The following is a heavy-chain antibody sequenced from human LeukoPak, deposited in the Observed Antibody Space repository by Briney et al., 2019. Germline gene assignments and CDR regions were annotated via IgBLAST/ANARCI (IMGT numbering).Heavy chain of an antibody. CDR2: INPSGGST. CDR3: ARDYYDSSAYRYDFDY. CDR1: GYTFTSYY. D-gene: IGHD3-22*01. V-gene: IGHV1-46*01. Sequence: GASVKVSCKASGYTFTSYYMHWVRQAPGQGLEWMGIINPSGGSTSYAQKFQGRVTMTRDMSTSTVYMELSSLRSEDTAVYYCARDYYDSSAYRYDFDYWGQGTLVTVSS. J-gene: IGHJ4*02.